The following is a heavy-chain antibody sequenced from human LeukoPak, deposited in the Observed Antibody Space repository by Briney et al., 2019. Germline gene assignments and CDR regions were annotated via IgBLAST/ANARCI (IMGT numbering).Heavy chain of an antibody. CDR3: ARIDYGDYSFDY. D-gene: IGHD4-17*01. Sequence: SQTLSLTCTVSGGSISSDDYYWSWIRQPPGKGLEWIAYMDYSGSTYYNPSLKSRVTISVDTSKNQFSLKLSSVTAADTAVYYCARIDYGDYSFDYWGQGTLVTVSS. CDR2: MDYSGST. J-gene: IGHJ4*02. CDR1: GGSISSDDYY. V-gene: IGHV4-31*03.